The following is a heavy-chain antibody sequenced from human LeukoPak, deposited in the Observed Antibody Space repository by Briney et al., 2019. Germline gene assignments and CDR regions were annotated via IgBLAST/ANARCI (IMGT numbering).Heavy chain of an antibody. Sequence: GGSLRLSCAASGFTFSSYAMHWVRQAPGKGLEWVAVISYDGSNKYYADSVKGRFTISRDNSKNTLYLQMNSLRAEDTAVYYCARAGDYYDSSGYSDYWGQGTLVTVSS. D-gene: IGHD3-22*01. CDR1: GFTFSSYA. J-gene: IGHJ4*02. CDR2: ISYDGSNK. CDR3: ARAGDYYDSSGYSDY. V-gene: IGHV3-30-3*01.